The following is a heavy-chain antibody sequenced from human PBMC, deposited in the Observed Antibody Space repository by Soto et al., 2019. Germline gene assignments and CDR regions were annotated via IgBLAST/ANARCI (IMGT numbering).Heavy chain of an antibody. V-gene: IGHV4-31*03. J-gene: IGHJ3*02. CDR2: IYYSGST. CDR1: GGSISSAGYY. CDR3: ARLTARHYGSGKHPTDAFDI. Sequence: SETLSLTCSVSGGSISSAGYYWSWIRQHPGKGLEWIGHIYYSGSTNYNPSLKSRVTISADMSKKQFSLKLSSVTAADTAVYYCARLTARHYGSGKHPTDAFDIWGPGTMVNVSS. D-gene: IGHD3-10*01.